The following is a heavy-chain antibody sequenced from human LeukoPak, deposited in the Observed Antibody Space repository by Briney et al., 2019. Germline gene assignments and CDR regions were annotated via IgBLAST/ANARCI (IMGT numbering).Heavy chain of an antibody. CDR1: GGSISSYY. J-gene: IGHJ1*01. CDR3: ARGGEYCSGGSCFGYFQH. V-gene: IGHV4-59*12. Sequence: SETLSLTCTVSGGSISSYYWSWIRQPPGKGLEWIGYIYYSGSTNYNPSLKSRVTISVDTSKNQFSLKLSSVTAADTAVYYCARGGEYCSGGSCFGYFQHWGQGTLVTVSS. CDR2: IYYSGST. D-gene: IGHD2-15*01.